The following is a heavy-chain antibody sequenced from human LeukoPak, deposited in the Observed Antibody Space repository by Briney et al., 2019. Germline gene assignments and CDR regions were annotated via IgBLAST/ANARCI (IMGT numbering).Heavy chain of an antibody. D-gene: IGHD4-17*01. CDR1: GGSISSSY. CDR3: ARSIMTSVTTFGY. CDR2: INHSGST. J-gene: IGHJ4*02. Sequence: PSETLSLTCTVSGGSISSSYWSGTRQPPGKGLEWIGEINHSGSTHYNPSLKSRVTISVDTSKNQFSLKLSSVTAADATVYYCARSIMTSVTTFGYWGQGTLVTLSS. V-gene: IGHV4-34*01.